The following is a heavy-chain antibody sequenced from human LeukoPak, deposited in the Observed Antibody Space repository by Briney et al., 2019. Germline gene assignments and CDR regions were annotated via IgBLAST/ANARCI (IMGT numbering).Heavy chain of an antibody. D-gene: IGHD2/OR15-2a*01. CDR2: IHYSGNS. CDR3: VLAPTSNWFDF. Sequence: SETLSLTCSVSGDSISGFYWNWIRQSPGKGLEWIGNIHYSGNSNYNPSLKSRVTISIDTSRKQFFLKLSSVTAADTAVYYCVLAPTSNWFDFWGQGTQVTVSS. J-gene: IGHJ5*01. CDR1: GDSISGFY. V-gene: IGHV4-59*08.